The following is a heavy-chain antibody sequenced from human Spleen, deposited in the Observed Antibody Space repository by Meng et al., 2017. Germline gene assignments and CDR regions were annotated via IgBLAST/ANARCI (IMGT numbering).Heavy chain of an antibody. V-gene: IGHV3-23*01. Sequence: GESLKISCAASGFSFSSYEMNWVRQAPGKGLEWVSTISDSGDSTYYADSVKGRFTISRDNSKNTLYLQMNSLRAEDTAVYYCAKGVLSNNYYYYGLDVWGQGTTVTVSS. J-gene: IGHJ6*02. D-gene: IGHD5/OR15-5a*01. CDR3: AKGVLSNNYYYYGLDV. CDR1: GFSFSSYE. CDR2: ISDSGDST.